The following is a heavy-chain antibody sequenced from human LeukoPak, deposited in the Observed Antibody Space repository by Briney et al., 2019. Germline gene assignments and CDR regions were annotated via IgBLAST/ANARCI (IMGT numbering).Heavy chain of an antibody. D-gene: IGHD2-15*01. V-gene: IGHV7-4-1*02. J-gene: IGHJ4*02. CDR2: INTNTGNP. CDR1: GYTFTSYA. Sequence: ASVKVSCKASGYTFTSYAMNWVRQAPGQGLELMGWINTNTGNPMYAQGFTVRFVFSLYTAVSTAYLQLRSLKAEENAVYYWERVVRGSGGYSYSFDYWGQGTLVTVSS. CDR3: ERVVRGSGGYSYSFDY.